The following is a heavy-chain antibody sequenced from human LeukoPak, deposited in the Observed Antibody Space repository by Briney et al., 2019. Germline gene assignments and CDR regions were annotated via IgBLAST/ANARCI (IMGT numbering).Heavy chain of an antibody. Sequence: GGSLRLSCSASGFIFTNFGIQWVRQTPGKGLAWVAYIAYDSSTTYFGASVKGRFTISRDTSKNTVYLQMNSLRLEDTAVYFCAKDVRGDGHRYFDSWGQGTLVSVSS. J-gene: IGHJ4*02. CDR3: AKDVRGDGHRYFDS. CDR2: IAYDSSTT. D-gene: IGHD5-24*01. CDR1: GFIFTNFG. V-gene: IGHV3-30*02.